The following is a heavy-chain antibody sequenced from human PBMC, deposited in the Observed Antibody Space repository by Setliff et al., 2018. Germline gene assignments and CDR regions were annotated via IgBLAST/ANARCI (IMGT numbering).Heavy chain of an antibody. CDR2: INPANGNT. CDR3: ARWARSAGPYYFDF. Sequence: ASVKVSCKASGYTFTSYAMHWVRQAPGQRLEWMGWINPANGNTKYSQKFQGRVTITRDTSASTGYMELSSLISEDTAMYYCARWARSAGPYYFDFWGQGTPVTVSS. J-gene: IGHJ4*02. CDR1: GYTFTSYA. V-gene: IGHV1-3*01.